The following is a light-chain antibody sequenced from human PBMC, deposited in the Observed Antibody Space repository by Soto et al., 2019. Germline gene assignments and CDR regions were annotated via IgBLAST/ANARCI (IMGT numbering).Light chain of an antibody. V-gene: IGKV1-39*01. CDR3: QQSYSSPSWT. CDR1: QTISSW. Sequence: DIQMTQSPSTLSGSVGDRVTITCRASQTISSWLAWYQQKPGKAPKLLIYAASSLQSGVPSRFSGSGSGTDFTLTISSLQPEDFATYYCQQSYSSPSWTFGQGTKVDIK. J-gene: IGKJ1*01. CDR2: AAS.